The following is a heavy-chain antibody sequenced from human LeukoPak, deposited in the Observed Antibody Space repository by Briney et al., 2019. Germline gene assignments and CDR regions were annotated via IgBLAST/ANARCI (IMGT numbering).Heavy chain of an antibody. CDR1: EYTLSELS. CDR3: ATLPSFNIVATIP. Sequence: GASVKVSCKVSEYTLSELSMHWVRQAPGKGLEWMGGFDPEDGETIYAQKFQGRVTMTEDTSTDTAYMELSSLRSEDTAVYYCATLPSFNIVATIPWGQGTLVTVSS. D-gene: IGHD5-12*01. J-gene: IGHJ5*02. CDR2: FDPEDGET. V-gene: IGHV1-24*01.